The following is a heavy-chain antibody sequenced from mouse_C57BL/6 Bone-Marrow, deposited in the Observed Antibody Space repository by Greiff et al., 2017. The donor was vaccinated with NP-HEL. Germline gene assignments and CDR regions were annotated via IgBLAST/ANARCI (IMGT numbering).Heavy chain of an antibody. Sequence: EVQLVESGGGLVQPGGSLKLSCAASGFTFSDYYMYWVRQTPEKRLEWVAYISNGGGSTYYPDTVKGRFTISRDNAKNTLYLRMSRLKSEDTAMYYCARWDYGFDYWGQGTTLTVSS. D-gene: IGHD1-1*01. V-gene: IGHV5-12*01. CDR1: GFTFSDYY. CDR2: ISNGGGST. J-gene: IGHJ2*01. CDR3: ARWDYGFDY.